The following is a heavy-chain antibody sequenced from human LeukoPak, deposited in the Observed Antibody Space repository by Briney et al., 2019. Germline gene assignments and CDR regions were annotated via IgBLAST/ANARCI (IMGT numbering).Heavy chain of an antibody. CDR2: IYYSGST. CDR1: GGSISSSSYY. J-gene: IGHJ4*02. CDR3: ARRRVDSSSWYEGGYFDY. D-gene: IGHD6-13*01. V-gene: IGHV4-39*01. Sequence: SETLSLTCTVPGGSISSSSYYWGWIRQPPGKGLEWIGSIYYSGSTYFNPSLKSRVTISVDTSKNQFSLKLSSVTAADTAVYYCARRRVDSSSWYEGGYFDYWGQGTLVTVSS.